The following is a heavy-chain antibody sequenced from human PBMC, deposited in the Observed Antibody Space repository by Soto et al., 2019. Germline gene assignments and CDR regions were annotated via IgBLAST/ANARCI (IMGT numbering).Heavy chain of an antibody. CDR3: ARDMIPLEYSSSSDP. Sequence: ASVKVSCKASGYTFTSYGISWVRQAPGQGLEWMGWISAYNGNTNYAQKLQGRVTMTTDTSTSTAYMELRSLRSDATAVYYCARDMIPLEYSSSSDPWGQGTLVTVSS. J-gene: IGHJ5*02. V-gene: IGHV1-18*01. D-gene: IGHD6-6*01. CDR1: GYTFTSYG. CDR2: ISAYNGNT.